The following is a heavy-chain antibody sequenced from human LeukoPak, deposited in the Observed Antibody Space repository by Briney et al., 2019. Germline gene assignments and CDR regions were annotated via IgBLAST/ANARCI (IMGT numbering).Heavy chain of an antibody. J-gene: IGHJ4*02. V-gene: IGHV3-48*03. CDR1: GFTLSSFE. Sequence: GGSLRLSCAASGFTLSSFEMNWVRQAPGKGLEWVSYISSSGRTIYYADSVKGRFTISRDNAKNSLYLQMNSLRAEDTAVYYCAREPEDYFDYWGQGTLVTVSS. CDR2: ISSSGRTI. CDR3: AREPEDYFDY.